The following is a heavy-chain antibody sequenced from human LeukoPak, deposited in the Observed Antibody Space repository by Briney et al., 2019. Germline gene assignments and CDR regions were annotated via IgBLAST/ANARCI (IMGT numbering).Heavy chain of an antibody. V-gene: IGHV1-8*02. CDR2: MNPNSGNT. D-gene: IGHD3-22*01. CDR3: ARLDYYDSSGYPDAFDI. Sequence: ASVKVSCKASGYTFTSYGISWVRRAPGQGLEWMGWMNPNSGNTGYAQKFQGRVTMTRNTSISTAYMELSSLRSEDTAVYYCARLDYYDSSGYPDAFDIWGQGTMVTVSS. J-gene: IGHJ3*02. CDR1: GYTFTSYG.